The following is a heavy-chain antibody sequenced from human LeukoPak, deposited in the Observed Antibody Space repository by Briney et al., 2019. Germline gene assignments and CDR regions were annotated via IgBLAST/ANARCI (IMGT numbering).Heavy chain of an antibody. V-gene: IGHV3-21*06. Sequence: GGSLRLSCAASGFTFSSYAMNWVRQAPGKGLEWVSSISSSSYIYYADSVKGRFTISRDNAKNSLYLQMNSLRAEDTAVYYCAKSTWSTYYFDYWGQGTLVTVSS. D-gene: IGHD5/OR15-5a*01. CDR2: ISSSSYI. J-gene: IGHJ4*02. CDR3: AKSTWSTYYFDY. CDR1: GFTFSSYA.